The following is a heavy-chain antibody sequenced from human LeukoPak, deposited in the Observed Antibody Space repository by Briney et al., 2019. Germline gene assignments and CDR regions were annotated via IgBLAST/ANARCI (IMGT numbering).Heavy chain of an antibody. CDR2: IYYSGST. D-gene: IGHD2-2*01. J-gene: IGHJ4*02. V-gene: IGHV4-59*08. CDR3: ARLYCSSTSCKYYFDY. CDR1: GGSISSYY. Sequence: SETLYLTCTVSGGSISSYYWSWIRQPPGKGLEWIGYIYYSGSTNYNPSLKSRVTISVDTSKNQFSLKLSSVTAADTAVYYCARLYCSSTSCKYYFDYWGQGTLVTVSS.